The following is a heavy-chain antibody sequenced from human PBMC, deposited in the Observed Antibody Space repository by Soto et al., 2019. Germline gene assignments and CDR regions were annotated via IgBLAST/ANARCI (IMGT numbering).Heavy chain of an antibody. CDR2: IWYDGSNK. CDR1: GFTFSSYG. J-gene: IGHJ3*02. Sequence: QVQLVESGGGVVQPGRSLRLSCAASGFTFSSYGMHWVRQAPGKGLEWVAVIWYDGSNKYYADSVKGRFTISRDNSKNTLYLQMNSLRAEDTAVYYCARPRGDFYYYAFDIWGQGTMVTVSS. V-gene: IGHV3-33*01. CDR3: ARPRGDFYYYAFDI. D-gene: IGHD4-17*01.